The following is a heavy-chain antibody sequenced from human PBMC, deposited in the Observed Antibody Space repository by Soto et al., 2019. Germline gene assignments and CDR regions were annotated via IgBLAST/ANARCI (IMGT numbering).Heavy chain of an antibody. CDR3: ARGGLGDIVVVPAARIPWFDP. CDR2: IIPIFGTA. V-gene: IGHV1-69*01. D-gene: IGHD2-2*01. Sequence: QVQLVQSGAEVQKPGSSVKVSCKASGGTFSSYAISWVRQAPGQGLEWMGGIIPIFGTANYAQKFQGRVTITADESTSTAYMELSSLRSEDTAVYYCARGGLGDIVVVPAARIPWFDPWGQGTLVTVSS. J-gene: IGHJ5*02. CDR1: GGTFSSYA.